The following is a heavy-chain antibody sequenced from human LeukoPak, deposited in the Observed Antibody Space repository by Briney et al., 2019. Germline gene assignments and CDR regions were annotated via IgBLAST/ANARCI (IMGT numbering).Heavy chain of an antibody. CDR3: AKDGSYYFDY. D-gene: IGHD1-26*01. Sequence: PGGSLRLSCAASGFTSSSYGMHWVRQAPGKGLEWVAVISYDGSNKYYADSVKGRFTISRDNSKNTLYLQMNSLRAEDTAVYYCAKDGSYYFDYWGQGTLVTVSS. J-gene: IGHJ4*02. V-gene: IGHV3-30*18. CDR2: ISYDGSNK. CDR1: GFTSSSYG.